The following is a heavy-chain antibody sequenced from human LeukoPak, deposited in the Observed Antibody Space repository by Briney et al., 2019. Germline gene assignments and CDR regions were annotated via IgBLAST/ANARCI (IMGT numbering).Heavy chain of an antibody. J-gene: IGHJ4*01. CDR2: ITSSGRYI. Sequence: PGGSLRLSCAASGFTFSSYSMNWVRQAPGKGLEWVSSITSSGRYIYYADSVKGRFTISRENYENSLYLQMDSLTAEDTAVYYFPRKGYQGDFLVDYWGQGTRVAVS. CDR3: PRKGYQGDFLVDY. V-gene: IGHV3-21*01. CDR1: GFTFSSYS. D-gene: IGHD2/OR15-2a*01.